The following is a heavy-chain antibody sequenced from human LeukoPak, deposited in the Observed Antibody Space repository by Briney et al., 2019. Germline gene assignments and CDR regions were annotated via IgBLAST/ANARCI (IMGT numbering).Heavy chain of an antibody. V-gene: IGHV3-23*01. Sequence: GGSLRLSCAASGFTFSSYAMSWVRQAPGKGLEWVSGISGSGGSTYYAGSVKGRFTISRDNSKNTLYLQMNSLRVEDTAVYSCAKEGSNCGGNCLWYFDVWGRGTLVTVSS. J-gene: IGHJ2*01. CDR1: GFTFSSYA. CDR3: AKEGSNCGGNCLWYFDV. D-gene: IGHD2-21*02. CDR2: ISGSGGST.